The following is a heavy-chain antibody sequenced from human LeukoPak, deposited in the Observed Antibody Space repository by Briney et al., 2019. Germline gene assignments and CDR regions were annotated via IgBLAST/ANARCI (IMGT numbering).Heavy chain of an antibody. D-gene: IGHD3-3*01. J-gene: IGHJ5*02. V-gene: IGHV3-21*01. CDR3: ARDRKRDDFWSSYYHWFDP. CDR1: GFTFSTYS. Sequence: PGGSLRLSCAASGFTFSTYSMNWVRQAPGKGLEWVSYISRSSSSINFEASVKGRFTISRDKAKKSLYMQMTSMRAEDTAVYYCARDRKRDDFWSSYYHWFDPWGQGTLVTVSS. CDR2: ISRSSSSI.